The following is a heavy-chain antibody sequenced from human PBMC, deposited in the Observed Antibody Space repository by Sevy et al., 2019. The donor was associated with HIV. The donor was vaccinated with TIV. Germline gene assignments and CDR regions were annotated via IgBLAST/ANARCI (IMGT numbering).Heavy chain of an antibody. CDR2: ISGSGGST. V-gene: IGHV3-23*01. D-gene: IGHD3-22*01. J-gene: IGHJ3*02. CDR3: AKEEGSFMIVVVTTPDAFDI. Sequence: GGSLRLSCAASGFTFSSYAMSWVRQAPGKGLEWVSAISGSGGSTYYADSVKGRLTISRDNSKNTLYLQMNSLRAEDTVVDYCAKEEGSFMIVVVTTPDAFDIWGQGTMVTVSS. CDR1: GFTFSSYA.